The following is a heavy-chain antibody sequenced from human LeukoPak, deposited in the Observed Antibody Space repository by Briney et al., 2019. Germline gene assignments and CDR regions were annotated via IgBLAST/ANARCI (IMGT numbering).Heavy chain of an antibody. CDR1: GGSFSGYY. CDR3: ARNGVYYDSSGYYYNY. Sequence: SETLSLTCAVYGGSFSGYYWSWIRQPPGKGLEWIGEINHSGSTNYNPSLKSRVTISVDRSKNQFSLKLSSVTAADTAVYYCARNGVYYDSSGYYYNYWGQGTLVTVSS. V-gene: IGHV4-34*01. CDR2: INHSGST. D-gene: IGHD3-22*01. J-gene: IGHJ4*02.